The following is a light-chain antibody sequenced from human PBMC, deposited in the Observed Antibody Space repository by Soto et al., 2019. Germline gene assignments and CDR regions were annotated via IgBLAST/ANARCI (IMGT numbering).Light chain of an antibody. CDR3: CSYAGTYTRV. CDR1: SSDVANYKY. CDR2: DVN. Sequence: QSVLTQPRSVSGSPGQSATMSCTRTSSDVANYKYVSWYQQHPGKAPKLMIYDVNKRPSGVPYRFSGSKSGNTASLTISGLQAEGEADYYCCSYAGTYTRVFGTGTKATVL. V-gene: IGLV2-11*01. J-gene: IGLJ1*01.